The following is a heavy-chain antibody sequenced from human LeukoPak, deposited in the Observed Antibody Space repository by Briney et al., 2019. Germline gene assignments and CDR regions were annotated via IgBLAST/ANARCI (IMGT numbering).Heavy chain of an antibody. CDR2: IIPIFGTA. V-gene: IGHV1-69*06. Sequence: ASVKVSCKASGGTFSSYAISWVRQAPGQGLEWMGGIIPIFGTANYAQKFQGRVTITADKSTSSAYMELSSLRSEDTAVYYCARVGCSSTSCYLTNWFDPWGQGTLVTVSS. CDR1: GGTFSSYA. J-gene: IGHJ5*02. CDR3: ARVGCSSTSCYLTNWFDP. D-gene: IGHD2-2*01.